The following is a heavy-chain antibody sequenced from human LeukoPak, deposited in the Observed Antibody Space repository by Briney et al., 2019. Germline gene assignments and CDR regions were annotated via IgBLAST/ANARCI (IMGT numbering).Heavy chain of an antibody. J-gene: IGHJ5*02. CDR2: INSDGGGA. Sequence: HPGGSLRLSCAASGLTLGNNWMHWVRQGPGKGLVWISRINSDGGGAIYADSVKGRFTVSRDNAKNTLYLQMNSLRAEDTAVYYCARDVPHNWFDTWGQGTLVTVSS. CDR1: GLTLGNNW. V-gene: IGHV3-74*01. CDR3: ARDVPHNWFDT.